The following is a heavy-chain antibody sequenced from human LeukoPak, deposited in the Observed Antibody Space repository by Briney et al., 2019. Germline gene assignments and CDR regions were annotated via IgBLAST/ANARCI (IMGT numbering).Heavy chain of an antibody. CDR1: GFTFSNAW. J-gene: IGHJ4*02. CDR2: IKSKTDGGTT. Sequence: GGSHRLSCAASGFTFSNAWMSWVRQAPGKGLEWVGRIKSKTDGGTTDYAAPVKGRFTFSRDDPKNTLYLQMDSLKTDDTAVYYCARDRDDVLTYEYWGQGTLVTVSS. D-gene: IGHD3-9*01. V-gene: IGHV3-15*01. CDR3: ARDRDDVLTYEY.